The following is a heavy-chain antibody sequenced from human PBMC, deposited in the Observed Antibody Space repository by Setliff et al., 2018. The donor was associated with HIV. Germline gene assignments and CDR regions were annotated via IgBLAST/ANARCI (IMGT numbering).Heavy chain of an antibody. Sequence: SETLSLTCTVPGDSISSGGYQWTWIRQHPGKGLEYIGYISYSGSTDSNPSLKSRLTMSVDTSKNQFFLKLNSTTAADTAVYYCARATYILHFFEWSPHSSLYYYYMDVWGKGTTVTVSS. CDR2: ISYSGST. CDR1: GDSISSGGYQ. J-gene: IGHJ6*03. D-gene: IGHD3-3*01. V-gene: IGHV4-31*03. CDR3: ARATYILHFFEWSPHSSLYYYYMDV.